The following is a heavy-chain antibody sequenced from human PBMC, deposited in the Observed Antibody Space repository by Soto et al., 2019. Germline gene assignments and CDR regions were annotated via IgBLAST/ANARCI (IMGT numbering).Heavy chain of an antibody. CDR1: GGSFSGYY. V-gene: IGHV4-34*01. CDR3: ARGRITMVRGVIITKLLAFDI. J-gene: IGHJ3*02. D-gene: IGHD3-10*01. CDR2: INHSGST. Sequence: QVQLQQWGAGLLKPSETLSLTCAVYGGSFSGYYWSWIRQPPGKGLEWIGEINHSGSTNYNPSLKSRVTNSVDTSKNQFSLKLSSVTAADTAVYYCARGRITMVRGVIITKLLAFDIWGQGTMVTVSS.